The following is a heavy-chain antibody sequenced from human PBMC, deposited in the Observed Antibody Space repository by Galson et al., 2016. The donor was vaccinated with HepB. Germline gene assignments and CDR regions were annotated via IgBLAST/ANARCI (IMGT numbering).Heavy chain of an antibody. CDR2: ISYDGSNK. J-gene: IGHJ6*02. Sequence: SLRLSCAASGFTFSTYAMHWVRQAPGKGLEWVAVISYDGSNKYYADSVKGRFTISRDNSKNTLYLQMNSLRAEDTAVYYCARDRTYYGDFSGMDVWGQGTTVTVSS. D-gene: IGHD4-17*01. CDR1: GFTFSTYA. CDR3: ARDRTYYGDFSGMDV. V-gene: IGHV3-30-3*01.